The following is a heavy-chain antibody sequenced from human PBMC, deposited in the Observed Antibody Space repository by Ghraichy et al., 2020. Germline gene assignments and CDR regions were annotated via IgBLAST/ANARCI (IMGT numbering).Heavy chain of an antibody. CDR2: ISSSSSTI. J-gene: IGHJ6*02. CDR3: AREPPAVLYDSSGYGMDV. Sequence: GGSLRLSCAASGFTFSSYSMNWVRQAPGKGLEWVSYISSSSSTIYYADSVKGRFTIPRDNAKNSLYLQMNSLRDEDTAVYYCAREPPAVLYDSSGYGMDVWGQGTTVTVSS. D-gene: IGHD3-22*01. CDR1: GFTFSSYS. V-gene: IGHV3-48*02.